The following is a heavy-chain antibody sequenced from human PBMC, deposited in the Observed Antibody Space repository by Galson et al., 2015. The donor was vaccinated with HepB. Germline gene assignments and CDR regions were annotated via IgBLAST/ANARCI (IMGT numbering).Heavy chain of an antibody. V-gene: IGHV3-48*01. D-gene: IGHD1-26*01. CDR3: ARDRRIGSYSGIDY. Sequence: SLRLSCAASGFTFSSYSMNWVRQAPGKGLEWVSYISSSSSTIYYADSVKGRFTISRDNAKNSLYLQMNSLRAEDTAVYYCARDRRIGSYSGIDYSFQGTLVTVSS. CDR2: ISSSSSTI. J-gene: IGHJ4*02. CDR1: GFTFSSYS.